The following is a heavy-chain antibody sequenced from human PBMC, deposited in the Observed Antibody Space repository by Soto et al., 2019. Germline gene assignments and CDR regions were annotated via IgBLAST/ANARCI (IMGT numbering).Heavy chain of an antibody. D-gene: IGHD6-19*01. CDR1: GYTFTSYA. V-gene: IGHV1-3*01. J-gene: IGHJ5*02. Sequence: ASVKVSCKASGYTFTSYAMHWVRQAPGQRLEWMGWTNAGNGNTKYSQKFQGRVTITRDTSASTAYMELSSLRSEDTAVYYCARVKASGWLNWFDPWGQGTLVTVSS. CDR3: ARVKASGWLNWFDP. CDR2: TNAGNGNT.